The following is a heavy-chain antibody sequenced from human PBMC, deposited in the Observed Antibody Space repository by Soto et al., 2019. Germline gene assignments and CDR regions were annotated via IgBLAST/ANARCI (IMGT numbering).Heavy chain of an antibody. CDR1: GFTFSSYW. V-gene: IGHV3-7*05. J-gene: IGHJ6*02. Sequence: GGSLRLSCAASGFTFSSYWMSWVRQAPGKGLEWVANIKQDGSEKYYVDSVKGRFTISRDNAKNSLYLQMNSLRAEDTAVYYCARVNVDIVATIQNYYYYGMDVWGQGTTVTVSS. D-gene: IGHD5-12*01. CDR3: ARVNVDIVATIQNYYYYGMDV. CDR2: IKQDGSEK.